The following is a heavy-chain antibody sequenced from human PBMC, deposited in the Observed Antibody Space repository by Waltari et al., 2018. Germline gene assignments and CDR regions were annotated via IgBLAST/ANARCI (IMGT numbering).Heavy chain of an antibody. CDR1: GLPLSAYT. J-gene: IGHJ4*02. D-gene: IGHD1-1*01. Sequence: EVQLVGSGGGLVKPGGSLRLDGAAAGLPLSAYTRNWVRQAPGKGLEWVSSISMSSRYMYYADSVKGRFTISRDDAKRSLYLQMNTLRDEDSAFYYCARDRTGLKSQSSFDSWGQGTLVIVSS. V-gene: IGHV3-21*01. CDR2: ISMSSRYM. CDR3: ARDRTGLKSQSSFDS.